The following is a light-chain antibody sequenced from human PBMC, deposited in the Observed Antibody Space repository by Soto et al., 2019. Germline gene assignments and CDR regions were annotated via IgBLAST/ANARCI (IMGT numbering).Light chain of an antibody. CDR2: GAS. CDR1: QSVSSSY. Sequence: EIVLTQSPGTLSLSPGERATLSCRASQSVSSSYLAWYQHKPGKAPRLLIYGASSRATGIPDRFSGSGSGTDFTLTISRLEPEDFAVYYCQQYGSSPRTFGQGTKVEIK. J-gene: IGKJ1*01. CDR3: QQYGSSPRT. V-gene: IGKV3-20*01.